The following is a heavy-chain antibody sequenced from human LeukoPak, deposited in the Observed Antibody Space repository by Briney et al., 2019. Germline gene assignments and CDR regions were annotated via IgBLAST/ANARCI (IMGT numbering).Heavy chain of an antibody. CDR3: AKDHYSNYAANWFDP. CDR1: GFTFSSYA. Sequence: GGSLRLSCAASGFTFSSYAMSWVRQAPGKGLEWVSAISGSGGSTYYADSVKGRFTISRDNSKNTLYLQMNSLRAEDTAVYYCAKDHYSNYAANWFDPWGQGTLVTVTS. V-gene: IGHV3-23*01. J-gene: IGHJ5*02. CDR2: ISGSGGST. D-gene: IGHD4-11*01.